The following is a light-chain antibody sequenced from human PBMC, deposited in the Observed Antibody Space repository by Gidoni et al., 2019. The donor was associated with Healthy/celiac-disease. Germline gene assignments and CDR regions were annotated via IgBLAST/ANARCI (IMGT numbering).Light chain of an antibody. CDR3: QQYYSTPYT. CDR1: QSVLYSPNNKNY. J-gene: IGKJ2*01. Sequence: DIVLTQSPAFLAVSLGERATINCKSSQSVLYSPNNKNYLAWYQQKPGQPPKLLIYWASTRESGVPDRFSGSGSGTDFTLTISSLQAEDVAVYYCQQYYSTPYTFXXXTKLEIK. V-gene: IGKV4-1*01. CDR2: WAS.